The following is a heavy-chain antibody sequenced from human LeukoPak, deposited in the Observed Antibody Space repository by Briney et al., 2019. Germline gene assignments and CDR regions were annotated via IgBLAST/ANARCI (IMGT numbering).Heavy chain of an antibody. CDR2: FSYSGSS. D-gene: IGHD6-19*01. CDR3: ARHEMYKSCWLAFDF. V-gene: IGHV4-39*01. J-gene: IGHJ4*02. Sequence: PSETLSLTCTVSGGSISTSSFDWGWLRQPPGKGLEWVGSFSYSGSSYDNPSLKSRVTISADTSKNQLFLMLSSVTAADTAVYYCARHEMYKSCWLAFDFCGQGTLFTVSS. CDR1: GGSISTSSFD.